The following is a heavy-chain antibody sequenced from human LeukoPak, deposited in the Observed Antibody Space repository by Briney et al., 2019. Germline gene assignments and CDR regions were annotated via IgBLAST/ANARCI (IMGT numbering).Heavy chain of an antibody. V-gene: IGHV3-74*01. CDR3: ARSPPYYYETRGYYSY. Sequence: GGSLRLSCVASGFTFSSYWMHWVRQAPGKGLVWVSRVNTDGRSTSYADSVKGRFTISRDNAKNTVYLRMNSLRAEDTAVYYCARSPPYYYETRGYYSYWGQGTLVIVSS. CDR1: GFTFSSYW. D-gene: IGHD3-22*01. J-gene: IGHJ4*02. CDR2: VNTDGRST.